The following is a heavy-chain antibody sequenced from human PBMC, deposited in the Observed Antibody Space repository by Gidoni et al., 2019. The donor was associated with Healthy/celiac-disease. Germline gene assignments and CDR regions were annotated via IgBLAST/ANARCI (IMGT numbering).Heavy chain of an antibody. D-gene: IGHD3-10*01. CDR3: AHTLREARFGGSYYFDF. Sequence: QITLKESGPTLVNPTQTLTLTCTFSGFSLNTHGVGVGWIRQPPGKALEWLALIYWNGDKRYSPSLKSSLTITQDTSKNQVVLSMTNMDPVDTATYYCAHTLREARFGGSYYFDFWGQGSLVTVSS. V-gene: IGHV2-5*01. J-gene: IGHJ4*02. CDR2: IYWNGDK. CDR1: GFSLNTHGVG.